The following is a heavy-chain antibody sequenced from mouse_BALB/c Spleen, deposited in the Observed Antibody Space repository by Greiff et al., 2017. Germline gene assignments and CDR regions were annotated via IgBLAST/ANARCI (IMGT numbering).Heavy chain of an antibody. D-gene: IGHD2-4*01. Sequence: QVQLQQSGAELMKPGASVKISCKATGYTFSSYWIERVKQRPGHGLEWIGEILPGSGSTNYNEKFKGKATFTADTSSNTAYMQLSSLTSEDSAVYYCARNHRGLHGYFDVWGAGTTVTVSS. CDR1: GYTFSSYW. CDR3: ARNHRGLHGYFDV. J-gene: IGHJ1*01. CDR2: ILPGSGST. V-gene: IGHV1-9*01.